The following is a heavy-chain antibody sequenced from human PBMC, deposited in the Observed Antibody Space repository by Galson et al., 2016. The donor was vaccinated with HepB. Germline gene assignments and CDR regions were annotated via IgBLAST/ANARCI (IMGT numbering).Heavy chain of an antibody. V-gene: IGHV1-3*01. CDR1: GYTFTNYA. D-gene: IGHD5-12*01. Sequence: SVKVSCKASGYTFTNYAMHWVRQAPGQGLEWMGWNYAGNGNTKYSQKFQGRVSISRDTSASTAYMELRSLRSEDTALYYCARAGKFIVATSYFDYWGQGTLVTVSS. CDR3: ARAGKFIVATSYFDY. J-gene: IGHJ4*02. CDR2: NYAGNGNT.